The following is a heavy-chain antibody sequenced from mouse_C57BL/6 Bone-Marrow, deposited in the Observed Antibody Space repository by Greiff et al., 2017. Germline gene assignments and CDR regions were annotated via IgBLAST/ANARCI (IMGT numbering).Heavy chain of an antibody. Sequence: QVQLQQPGTELVKPGASVKLSCKASGYTFTSYWMHWVKQRPGQGLEWIGNINPSNGGTNYNEKFKSKATLTVDKSSSTAYMQLSSLTSEASAVYYCAREGNGSPYYFDYWGQGTTLTVSS. CDR2: INPSNGGT. CDR3: AREGNGSPYYFDY. CDR1: GYTFTSYW. V-gene: IGHV1-53*01. J-gene: IGHJ2*01. D-gene: IGHD1-1*01.